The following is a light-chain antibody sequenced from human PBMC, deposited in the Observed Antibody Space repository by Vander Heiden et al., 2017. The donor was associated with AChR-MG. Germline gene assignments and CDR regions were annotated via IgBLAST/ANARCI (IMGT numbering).Light chain of an antibody. Sequence: SYELTPPPSVSVSPVHPARITCEGDALQKQYAYWYQQKPGQAPVLVIYKDSERPSGIPERFSGASSGTTVTLTISGVQAEDEADYYCQSADSSGTYVVFGGGTKLTVL. CDR2: KDS. J-gene: IGLJ2*01. V-gene: IGLV3-25*03. CDR1: ALQKQY. CDR3: QSADSSGTYVV.